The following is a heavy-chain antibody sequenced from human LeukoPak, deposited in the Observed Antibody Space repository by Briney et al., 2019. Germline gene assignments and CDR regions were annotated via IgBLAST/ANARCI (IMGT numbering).Heavy chain of an antibody. Sequence: GESLKISCKGSGYSFTSYWIGWVRQMPGKGLEWMGIIYPGDSDTRYSPSFQGQVTISADKSISTAYLQWSSLKASDTAMYYCARHEDAGMVGAATVGAIWGQGTMVTVSS. CDR1: GYSFTSYW. V-gene: IGHV5-51*01. D-gene: IGHD1-26*01. J-gene: IGHJ3*02. CDR2: IYPGDSDT. CDR3: ARHEDAGMVGAATVGAI.